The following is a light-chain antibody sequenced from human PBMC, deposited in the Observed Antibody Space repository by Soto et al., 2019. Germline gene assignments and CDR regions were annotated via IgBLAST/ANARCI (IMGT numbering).Light chain of an antibody. J-gene: IGLJ2*01. Sequence: QSALTQPASVSGSPGQSITISCTGTSSDVGGYKHVSWYQQHPGKAPQLMIFEVTNRPSGVSNRFSGSKSGNTASLTISGLQAEDEADYSCSSYTSNSIGVVFGGGTKLTVL. CDR2: EVT. V-gene: IGLV2-14*01. CDR3: SSYTSNSIGVV. CDR1: SSDVGGYKH.